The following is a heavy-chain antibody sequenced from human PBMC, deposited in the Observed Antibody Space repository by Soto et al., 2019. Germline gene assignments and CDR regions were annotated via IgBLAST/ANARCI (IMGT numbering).Heavy chain of an antibody. CDR3: ARRYCSSTSCYIFEDYYYYMDV. D-gene: IGHD2-2*02. J-gene: IGHJ6*03. CDR1: GFTFSSYA. CDR2: ISGSGGST. Sequence: GGSLRLSCAASGFTFSSYAMSWVRQAPGKGLEWVSAISGSGGSTYYADSVKGRFTISRDNSKNTLYLQMNSLRAEDTAVYYCARRYCSSTSCYIFEDYYYYMDVWGKGTTVTVS. V-gene: IGHV3-23*01.